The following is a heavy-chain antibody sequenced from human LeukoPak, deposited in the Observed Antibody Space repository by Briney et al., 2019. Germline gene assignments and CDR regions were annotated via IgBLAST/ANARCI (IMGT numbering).Heavy chain of an antibody. CDR2: IKQDGSEK. J-gene: IGHJ4*02. CDR1: GFTFSSYW. Sequence: GGSLRLSCVASGFTFSSYWMSWVRQAPGKGLEWGANIKQDGSEKYYVDSVKGRFTISRDNAKNSLYLQMNSLRAEDTAVYYCARVVYYDFWTDSAFDYWGQGTLVTVSS. V-gene: IGHV3-7*01. D-gene: IGHD3-3*01. CDR3: ARVVYYDFWTDSAFDY.